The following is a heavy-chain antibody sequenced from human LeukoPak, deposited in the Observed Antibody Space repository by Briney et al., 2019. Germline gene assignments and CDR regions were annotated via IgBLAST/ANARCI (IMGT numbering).Heavy chain of an antibody. CDR1: GFTFTSNC. J-gene: IGHJ5*01. Sequence: GRSLRLSCAASGFTFTSNCMHWVRQAPGKGLEWVAAIPPDESSAYYADSVKGRFTISRDNSKNTQYLQMNSLRIEDSAVYYCATCSAYYYDSWGQGTLVTVSS. CDR2: IPPDESSA. CDR3: ATCSAYYYDS. D-gene: IGHD4/OR15-4a*01. V-gene: IGHV3-30-3*01.